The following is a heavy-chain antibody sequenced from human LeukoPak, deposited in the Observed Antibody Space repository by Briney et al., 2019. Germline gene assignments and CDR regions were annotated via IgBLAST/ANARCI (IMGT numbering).Heavy chain of an antibody. CDR2: IHYSGST. J-gene: IGHJ4*02. Sequence: PSETLSLTCTVSGGSISSYYWSWIRQSPEKGLEWIGYIHYSGSTNYNPSLKSRVTISVDRPKNQFSLKLSPVTAADTAVYYCARDFCSDGSCYSYFHYWGQGILVTVSS. CDR3: ARDFCSDGSCYSYFHY. CDR1: GGSISSYY. V-gene: IGHV4-59*01. D-gene: IGHD2-15*01.